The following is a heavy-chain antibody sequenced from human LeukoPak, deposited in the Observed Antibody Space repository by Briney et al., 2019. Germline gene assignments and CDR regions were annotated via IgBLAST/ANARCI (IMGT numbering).Heavy chain of an antibody. CDR3: ASLYSSRMYSKDY. D-gene: IGHD6-13*01. V-gene: IGHV4-59*08. J-gene: IGHJ4*02. Sequence: TSETLSLTCSVSGGSIRSYYWSWIRQPPGKGLEWIGYIYYSGSTNYNPSLKSRVTISVDTSKNQFSLRLSSVTAADTAVYYCASLYSSRMYSKDYWGQGTLVTVSS. CDR1: GGSIRSYY. CDR2: IYYSGST.